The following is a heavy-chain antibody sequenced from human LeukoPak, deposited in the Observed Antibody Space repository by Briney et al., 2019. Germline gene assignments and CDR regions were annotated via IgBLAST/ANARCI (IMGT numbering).Heavy chain of an antibody. CDR3: ARGDEQWLARLDYYYYGMDV. CDR1: GFTFSSYW. J-gene: IGHJ6*02. Sequence: QTGGSLRLSCAPSGFTFSSYWMSWVPQAPGKGLEWVANIKQDGSEKYYVDSVKGRFTISRDNAKNSLYLQMNSLRAENTAVYYCARGDEQWLARLDYYYYGMDVWGQGTTVTVSS. CDR2: IKQDGSEK. D-gene: IGHD6-19*01. V-gene: IGHV3-7*01.